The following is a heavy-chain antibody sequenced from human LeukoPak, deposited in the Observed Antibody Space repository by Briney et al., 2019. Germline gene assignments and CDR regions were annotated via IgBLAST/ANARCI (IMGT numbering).Heavy chain of an antibody. D-gene: IGHD1-26*01. CDR3: ARGGSNHAYFDY. CDR1: GGSISSGTYY. CDR2: IYTSGST. Sequence: SQTLSLTCSVSGGSISSGTYYWSWIRQPAGKGLEWIGRIYTSGSTNYNPSLKSRVTISGDTSKNEFSLKLSSVTAADTAVYYCARGGSNHAYFDYWGQGTLVTVSS. V-gene: IGHV4-61*02. J-gene: IGHJ4*02.